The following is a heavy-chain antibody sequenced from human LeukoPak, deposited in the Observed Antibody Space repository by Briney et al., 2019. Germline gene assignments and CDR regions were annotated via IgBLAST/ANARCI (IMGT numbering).Heavy chain of an antibody. CDR3: ASWDNWSHLGY. J-gene: IGHJ4*02. D-gene: IGHD1-20*01. Sequence: PSETLSLTCTVSGGSISSYYWTWIRQPPGKGLQWIGYISYSGSTNYNPSLKSRVTASLDTSKKQFSLKVRSVTAADTAVYYCASWDNWSHLGYWGQGTLVTVSS. CDR1: GGSISSYY. CDR2: ISYSGST. V-gene: IGHV4-59*01.